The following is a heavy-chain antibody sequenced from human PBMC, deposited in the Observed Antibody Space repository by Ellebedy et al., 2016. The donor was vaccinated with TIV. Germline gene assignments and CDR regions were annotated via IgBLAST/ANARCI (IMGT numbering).Heavy chain of an antibody. CDR2: ISYAPGLI. Sequence: GGSLRLXXAGSGFTFSRLSMNWVRQAPGKGLEWVSYISYAPGLIYYADSVKGRFTISRDNAENTLHLQLDSLRDEDTAVYYCGRGYSFGAGSAGYWGQGTQVTVSS. CDR3: GRGYSFGAGSAGY. D-gene: IGHD5-12*01. V-gene: IGHV3-48*02. CDR1: GFTFSRLS. J-gene: IGHJ4*02.